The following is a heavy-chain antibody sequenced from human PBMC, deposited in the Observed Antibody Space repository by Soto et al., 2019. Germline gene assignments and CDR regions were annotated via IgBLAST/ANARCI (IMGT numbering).Heavy chain of an antibody. V-gene: IGHV3-23*01. CDR3: AKDEAHDYGDQLPTSPIDY. Sequence: GGSLRLSCAASGFTFSSYTMSWVRQAPGKGLEWVSAISGSGGSTYYADSVKGRFTISRDNSKNTLYLQMNSLRAEDTAVYYCAKDEAHDYGDQLPTSPIDYWGQGTLVTVSS. J-gene: IGHJ4*02. D-gene: IGHD4-17*01. CDR1: GFTFSSYT. CDR2: ISGSGGST.